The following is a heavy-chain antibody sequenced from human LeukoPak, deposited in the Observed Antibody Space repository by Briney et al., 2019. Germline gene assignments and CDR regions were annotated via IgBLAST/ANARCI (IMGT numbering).Heavy chain of an antibody. V-gene: IGHV1-18*01. CDR3: ARGAAVAGNYYYYYMDV. D-gene: IGHD6-19*01. Sequence: GASVKVSCKASGYTFTSYGISWVRQAPGQGLEWMGWISAYNGNTNYAQKLQGRVTMTTDTSTSTAYMELRSLRSDDTAVYYCARGAAVAGNYYYYYMDVWGKGTTVTVSS. CDR1: GYTFTSYG. CDR2: ISAYNGNT. J-gene: IGHJ6*03.